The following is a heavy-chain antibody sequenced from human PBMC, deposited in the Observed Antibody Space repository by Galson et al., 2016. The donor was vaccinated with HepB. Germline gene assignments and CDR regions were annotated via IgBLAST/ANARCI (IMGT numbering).Heavy chain of an antibody. V-gene: IGHV3-53*01. CDR2: IYSGGNA. J-gene: IGHJ6*02. D-gene: IGHD2-15*01. CDR1: GFTVSNNY. CDR3: ARGGYCSGGSCYFSWGYLGNYYYGMDV. Sequence: SLRLSCAASGFTVSNNYMSWVRQAPGKGLEWVSFIYSGGNAYYAGSVKGRFTISRDNSKNTLYLQMNSLRAEDTAVYYCARGGYCSGGSCYFSWGYLGNYYYGMDVWGQGTTVTVSS.